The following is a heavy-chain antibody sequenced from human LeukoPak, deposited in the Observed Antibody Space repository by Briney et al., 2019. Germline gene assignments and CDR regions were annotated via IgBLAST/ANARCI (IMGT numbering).Heavy chain of an antibody. CDR3: ARNRRSSTSCFDY. J-gene: IGHJ4*02. Sequence: SETLSLTCAVYGGSFSGYYWSWIRQPPGKGLEWIGEINHSGSTNYNPSLKSRVTISVDTSKNQFSLKLSSVTAADTAVYYCARNRRSSTSCFDYWGQGTLVTVSS. CDR2: INHSGST. V-gene: IGHV4-34*01. D-gene: IGHD2-2*01. CDR1: GGSFSGYY.